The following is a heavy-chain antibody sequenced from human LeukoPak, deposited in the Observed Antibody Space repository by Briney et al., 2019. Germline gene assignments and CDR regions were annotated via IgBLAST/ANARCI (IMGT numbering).Heavy chain of an antibody. CDR1: GGSISTYY. Sequence: SSETLSLTCTVSGGSISTYYWSWIRQPPGKGLEWIGYIYHSGNSNYNPSLKSRVTISVDTSKNQFSLKLSSVTAADTAVYYCARDPGYYYDSSGYSGYYYYGMDVWGQGTTVTVSS. CDR3: ARDPGYYYDSSGYSGYYYYGMDV. J-gene: IGHJ6*02. CDR2: IYHSGNS. D-gene: IGHD3-22*01. V-gene: IGHV4-59*01.